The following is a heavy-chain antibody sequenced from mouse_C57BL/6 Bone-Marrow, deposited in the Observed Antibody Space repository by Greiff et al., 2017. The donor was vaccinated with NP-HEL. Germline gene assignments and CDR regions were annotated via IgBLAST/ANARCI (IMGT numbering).Heavy chain of an antibody. CDR2: ISDGGSYT. V-gene: IGHV5-4*01. Sequence: DVKLVESGGGLVKPGGSLKLSCAASGFTFSSYAMSWVRQTPEKRLEWVATISDGGSYTYYPDNVKGRFTISRDNAKNNLYLQMSHLKSEDTAMYYCARDFTTVVGYFDVWGTGTTVTVSS. D-gene: IGHD1-1*01. CDR1: GFTFSSYA. J-gene: IGHJ1*03. CDR3: ARDFTTVVGYFDV.